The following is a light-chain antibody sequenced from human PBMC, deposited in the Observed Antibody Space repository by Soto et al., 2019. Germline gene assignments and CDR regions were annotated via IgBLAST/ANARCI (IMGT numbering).Light chain of an antibody. Sequence: QSALTQPASVSGSPGQSITISCIGTSSDVGGSDYVSWYQQHPGKAHKLVIYDVSNRPSGVSYLFSGSKSGNTPSLPISGLQPEDEACYYCCSYKRSNSLVLFGGRTKVTVL. CDR3: CSYKRSNSLVL. J-gene: IGLJ2*01. CDR1: SSDVGGSDY. V-gene: IGLV2-14*01. CDR2: DVS.